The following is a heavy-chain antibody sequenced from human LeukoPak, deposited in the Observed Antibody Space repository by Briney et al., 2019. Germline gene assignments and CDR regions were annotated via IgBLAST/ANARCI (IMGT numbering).Heavy chain of an antibody. J-gene: IGHJ6*02. CDR3: AAVIAAAAYYYYYGMDV. V-gene: IGHV1-24*01. Sequence: GASVKVSCKVSGYTLTELSMHWVRQAPGKGLEWMAGFDPEDGETIYAQKFQGRVTMTEDTSTDTAYMELSSLRSEDTAVYYCAAVIAAAAYYYYYGMDVWGQGTTVTVSS. CDR2: FDPEDGET. CDR1: GYTLTELS. D-gene: IGHD6-13*01.